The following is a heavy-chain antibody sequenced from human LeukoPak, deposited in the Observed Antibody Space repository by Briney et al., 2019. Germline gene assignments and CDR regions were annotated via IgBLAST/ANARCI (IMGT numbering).Heavy chain of an antibody. V-gene: IGHV3-23*01. CDR3: AKDRTTVARIFDY. Sequence: PGGSLRLSCAASGFTVSSNYMSWVRQAPGKGLEWVAGISASDGSTYYADSVQGRFTISRDNSKNTLYLHINSLRAEDTATYYCAKDRTTVARIFDYWGQGTLVTVSS. D-gene: IGHD1/OR15-1a*01. J-gene: IGHJ4*02. CDR1: GFTVSSNY. CDR2: ISASDGST.